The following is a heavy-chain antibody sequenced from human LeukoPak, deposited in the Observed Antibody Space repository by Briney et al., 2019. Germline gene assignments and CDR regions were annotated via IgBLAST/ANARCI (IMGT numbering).Heavy chain of an antibody. V-gene: IGHV4-59*08. J-gene: IGHJ4*02. CDR1: GGSISSYY. CDR2: IYYSGST. Sequence: SETLSLTCTVSGGSISSYYWSWIRQPPGKGLEWIGYIYYSGSTNYNPSLKSRVTISVDTSKNQFSLKLSSVTAADTAVYYCARHQGGATVIPFDYWGQGTLVTVSS. D-gene: IGHD1-26*01. CDR3: ARHQGGATVIPFDY.